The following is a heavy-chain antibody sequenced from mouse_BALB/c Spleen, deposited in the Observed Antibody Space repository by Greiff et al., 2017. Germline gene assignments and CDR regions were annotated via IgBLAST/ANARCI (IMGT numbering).Heavy chain of an antibody. CDR2: IRLKSNNYAT. CDR3: TRTSYYGSSYWYFDV. J-gene: IGHJ1*01. CDR1: GFTFSNYW. V-gene: IGHV6-6*02. Sequence: EVKLVESGGGLVQPGGSMKLSCVASGFTFSNYWMNWVRQSPEKGLEWVAEIRLKSNNYATHYAESVKGRFTISRDDSKSSVYLQLNNLRAEDTGIYYCTRTSYYGSSYWYFDVWGAGTTVTVSS. D-gene: IGHD1-1*01.